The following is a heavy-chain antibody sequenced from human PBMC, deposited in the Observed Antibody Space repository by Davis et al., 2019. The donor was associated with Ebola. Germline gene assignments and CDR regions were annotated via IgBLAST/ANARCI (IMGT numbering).Heavy chain of an antibody. CDR2: VDDGGRV. Sequence: SETLSLTCAVSGGSFSGNYWAWIRQSPGKGLECIGAVDDGGRVHYNPSLKSRVSISLDTSKNQFSLKVTSMTAADTAVYYCTSYDSWGQGAHVTVS. CDR1: GGSFSGNY. V-gene: IGHV4-34*01. D-gene: IGHD3-16*01. CDR3: TSYDS. J-gene: IGHJ4*02.